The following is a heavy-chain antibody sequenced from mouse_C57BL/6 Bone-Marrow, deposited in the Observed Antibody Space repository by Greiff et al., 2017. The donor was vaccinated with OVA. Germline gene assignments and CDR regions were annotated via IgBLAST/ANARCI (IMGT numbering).Heavy chain of an antibody. D-gene: IGHD1-1*01. CDR3: ARPPYYYGSSYFDY. CDR1: GFTFSSYG. J-gene: IGHJ2*01. CDR2: ISSGGSYT. V-gene: IGHV5-6*01. Sequence: EVKLMESGGDLVKPGGSLKLSCAASGFTFSSYGMSWVRQTPDKRLEWVATISSGGSYTYYPDSVKGRFTISRDNAKNTLYLQMSSLKSEDTARSYCARPPYYYGSSYFDYWGQGTTLTVSA.